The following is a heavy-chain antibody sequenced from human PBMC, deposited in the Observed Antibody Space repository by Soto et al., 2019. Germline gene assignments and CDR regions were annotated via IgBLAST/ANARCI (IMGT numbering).Heavy chain of an antibody. CDR1: GFTFRSYS. V-gene: IGHV3-48*02. D-gene: IGHD2-21*02. J-gene: IGHJ5*02. CDR3: SSELTAISWFDP. Sequence: EVQLLESGGGLVQPGGSLRLSCAASGFTFRSYSMNWVRQAPGKGLEWVSYISSSSSTIYYADSVEGRFTISRGTAKNALNLPTLRPRDEETAVYYWSSELTAISWFDPWCQGALGSDSS. CDR2: ISSSSSTI.